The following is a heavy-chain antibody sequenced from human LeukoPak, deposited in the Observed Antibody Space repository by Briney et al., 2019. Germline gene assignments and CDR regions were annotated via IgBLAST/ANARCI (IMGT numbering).Heavy chain of an antibody. CDR2: GSAYNGNT. CDR1: GYAVTSYG. Sequence: GASVKVSCKASGYAVTSYGISWVRQAPGQGLEWMGWGSAYNGNTDYAQKLQCRVTMTTVTSAMTAYMELRSMRSDNTAVYYCARAITGTTMKTTNWFDPWGQGTMVTVSS. D-gene: IGHD1-7*01. J-gene: IGHJ5*02. V-gene: IGHV1-18*01. CDR3: ARAITGTTMKTTNWFDP.